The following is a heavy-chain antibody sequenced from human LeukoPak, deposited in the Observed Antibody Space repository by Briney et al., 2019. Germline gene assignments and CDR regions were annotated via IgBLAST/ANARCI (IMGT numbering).Heavy chain of an antibody. D-gene: IGHD2-2*01. V-gene: IGHV3-7*01. Sequence: PGGSLSLSCAASGFTFSSYAMSWVRQAPGKGLEWVANIKQDGSEKYYVDSVKGRFTISRDNAKNSLYLQMNSLRAEDTAVYYCARGYCSSTSCRDFDYWGQGTLVTVSS. CDR3: ARGYCSSTSCRDFDY. CDR2: IKQDGSEK. CDR1: GFTFSSYA. J-gene: IGHJ4*02.